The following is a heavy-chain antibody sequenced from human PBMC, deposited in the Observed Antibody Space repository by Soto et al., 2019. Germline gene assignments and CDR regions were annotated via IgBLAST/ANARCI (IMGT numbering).Heavy chain of an antibody. CDR1: GYGFTTYG. D-gene: IGHD6-6*01. V-gene: IGHV1-18*01. J-gene: IGHJ4*02. Sequence: QVHLVQSGAEVKKPGASVKVSCKGSGYGFTTYGITWVRQAPGQGLEWMAWISAHNGNTNYAQKLXGXVXXTRDTSKSTAYMELSSLRSDDTAVYYCARGRDGDYWGQGALVTVSS. CDR2: ISAHNGNT. CDR3: ARGRDGDY.